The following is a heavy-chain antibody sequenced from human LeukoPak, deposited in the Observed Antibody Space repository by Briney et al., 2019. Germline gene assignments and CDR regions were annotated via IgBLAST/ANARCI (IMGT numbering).Heavy chain of an antibody. Sequence: PSETLSLTCTVSGGSIISYYWSWIRQPAGKGLEWIGRIYTSGSTNYNPSLKSRVTISVDKSKNQFSLKLSSVTAADTAVYYCARATRWVPFDYWGQGTLVTVSS. J-gene: IGHJ4*02. D-gene: IGHD4-23*01. V-gene: IGHV4-4*07. CDR3: ARATRWVPFDY. CDR2: IYTSGST. CDR1: GGSIISYY.